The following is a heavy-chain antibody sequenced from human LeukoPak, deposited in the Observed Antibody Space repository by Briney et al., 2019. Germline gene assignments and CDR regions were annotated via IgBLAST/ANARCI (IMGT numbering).Heavy chain of an antibody. CDR2: ISGLGDTT. CDR3: AKDRSYYDTGGYYQVDY. J-gene: IGHJ4*02. V-gene: IGHV3-23*01. CDR1: GFTFSSYA. Sequence: GGSLRLSCAASGFTFSSYAMSRVRQAPGKGLEWVSAISGLGDTTYYADSVKGRFTISRDNSKNMLYLQMNRLRTEDTAVYYCAKDRSYYDTGGYYQVDYWGQGTLVTVSS. D-gene: IGHD3-22*01.